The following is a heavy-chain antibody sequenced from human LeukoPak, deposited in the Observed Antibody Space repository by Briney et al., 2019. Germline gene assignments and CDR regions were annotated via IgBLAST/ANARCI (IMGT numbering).Heavy chain of an antibody. D-gene: IGHD2-8*01. CDR2: ITSSISYI. CDR3: AEDSIRSLKWSDY. Sequence: GGSLRLSCAASGFTFSTYIMNWVRQAPGEGLEWVSSITSSISYIYYADSVKGLFTISRDNAKNSLYLQMNSLRADDTAVYYCAEDSIRSLKWSDYWGQGTLVTVSS. J-gene: IGHJ4*02. CDR1: GFTFSTYI. V-gene: IGHV3-21*01.